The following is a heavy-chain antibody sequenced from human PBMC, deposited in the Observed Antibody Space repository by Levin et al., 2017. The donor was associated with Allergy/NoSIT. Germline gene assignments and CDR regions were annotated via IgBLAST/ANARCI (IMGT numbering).Heavy chain of an antibody. CDR1: GYTFTSYD. V-gene: IGHV1-8*01. CDR3: ARGTGQLATALGYYYGMDV. D-gene: IGHD6-6*01. J-gene: IGHJ6*02. Sequence: ASVKVSCKASGYTFTSYDINWVRQATGQGLEWMGWMNPNSGNTGYAQKFQGRVTMTRNTSISTAYMELSSLRSEDTAVYYCARGTGQLATALGYYYGMDVWGQGTTVTVSS. CDR2: MNPNSGNT.